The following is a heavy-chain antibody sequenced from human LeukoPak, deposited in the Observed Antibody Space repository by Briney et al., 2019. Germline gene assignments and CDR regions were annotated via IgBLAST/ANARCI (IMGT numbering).Heavy chain of an antibody. CDR1: GVTFSSYW. J-gene: IGHJ4*02. Sequence: GGSLRLSCAVSGVTFSSYWMHWVRQAPGKGLEWVSSSSSGSTYIYYVDSVKGRFTISRDNAKNSLYLQMNSLRAEDTAVYYCAGVRSGRGYFEFWGQGTQVTVSS. V-gene: IGHV3-21*01. D-gene: IGHD6-19*01. CDR2: SSSGSTYI. CDR3: AGVRSGRGYFEF.